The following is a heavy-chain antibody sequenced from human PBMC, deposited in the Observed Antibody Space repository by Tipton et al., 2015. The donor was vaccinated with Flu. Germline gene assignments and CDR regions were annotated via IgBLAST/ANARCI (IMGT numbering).Heavy chain of an antibody. Sequence: SLRLSCAASGFTFSSYGMHWVRQAPGKGLEWVAVIWYDGSNKYYADSVKGRFTISRDNSKNTLYLQMNSLRAEDTAVYYCARMAERGYYDFWSGYYFQYNWFDPWGQGTLVTVSS. CDR2: IWYDGSNK. D-gene: IGHD3-3*01. CDR1: GFTFSSYG. V-gene: IGHV3-33*01. CDR3: ARMAERGYYDFWSGYYFQYNWFDP. J-gene: IGHJ5*02.